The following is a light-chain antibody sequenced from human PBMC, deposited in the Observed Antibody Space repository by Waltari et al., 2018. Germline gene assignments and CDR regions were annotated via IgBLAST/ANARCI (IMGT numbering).Light chain of an antibody. Sequence: QSALTQPAPVSGSPGQSVTLFSPGTSIDVRGYNSVLLYQEYPGQAPRVIIYDVSDRPSGVSDRFSGSKSGNTASLTISGLQAEDEADYDCSSQSSNDVVLFGGGTKLTVL. CDR2: DVS. V-gene: IGLV2-14*01. J-gene: IGLJ2*01. CDR1: SIDVRGYNS. CDR3: SSQSSNDVVL.